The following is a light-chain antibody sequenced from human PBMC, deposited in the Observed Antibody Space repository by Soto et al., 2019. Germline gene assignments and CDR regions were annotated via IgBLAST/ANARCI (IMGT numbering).Light chain of an antibody. V-gene: IGLV1-47*01. CDR3: ASWDDSLSGGV. CDR2: SNN. J-gene: IGLJ3*02. Sequence: QSVLTQPPSASGTPGQRVAISCSGSSSTFGSNAVNWYQQLPGTAPKLLIYSNNQRPSGVPDRFSGSRSGTSASLAISGLRSEDEADYMCASWDDSLSGGVFGGGTQLTVL. CDR1: SSTFGSNA.